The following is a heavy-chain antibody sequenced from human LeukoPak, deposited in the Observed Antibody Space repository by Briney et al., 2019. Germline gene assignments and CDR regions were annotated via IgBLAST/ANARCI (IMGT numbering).Heavy chain of an antibody. J-gene: IGHJ4*02. V-gene: IGHV3-53*01. CDR1: GFIMKNNY. CDR2: IYSDGTT. D-gene: IGHD6-25*01. Sequence: GGSLRLSCVGSGFIMKNNYMNWVRQAPGKGPEWVSVIYSDGTTDYADSVKGRFTISRDNSKNTLYLQMNNLRAEDTAVYYCAKGIAAIDYWGQGTLVTVSS. CDR3: AKGIAAIDY.